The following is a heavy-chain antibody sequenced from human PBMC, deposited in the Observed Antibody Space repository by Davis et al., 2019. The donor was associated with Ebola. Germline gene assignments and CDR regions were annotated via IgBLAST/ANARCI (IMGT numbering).Heavy chain of an antibody. J-gene: IGHJ4*02. CDR1: VITFSSYA. V-gene: IGHV3-23*01. D-gene: IGHD3-9*01. CDR3: AREALRLGL. CDR2: ISGSGGST. Sequence: GESLKISCTDPVITFSSYAMTWVRQAPGKGLEWVSAISGSGGSTYYADSVKGRFTISGDNAKNSLYLQMNSLRAEDTAVYYCAREALRLGLWGQGTLVTVSS.